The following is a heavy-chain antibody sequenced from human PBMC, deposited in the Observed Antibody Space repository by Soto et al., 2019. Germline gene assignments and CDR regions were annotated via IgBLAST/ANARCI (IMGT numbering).Heavy chain of an antibody. D-gene: IGHD2-2*01. J-gene: IGHJ6*02. Sequence: SVKVSCKASGGTFSSYTISWVRQAPGQGLEWMGRIIPILGIANYAQKFQGRVTITADKSTSTAYMELSSLRSEDTAVYYCARYCSSTSCFFYYGMDVWGQGTTVTVSS. CDR1: GGTFSSYT. V-gene: IGHV1-69*02. CDR2: IIPILGIA. CDR3: ARYCSSTSCFFYYGMDV.